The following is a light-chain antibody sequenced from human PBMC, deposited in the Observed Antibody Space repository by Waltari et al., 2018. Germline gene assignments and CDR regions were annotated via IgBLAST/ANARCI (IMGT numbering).Light chain of an antibody. V-gene: IGLV1-40*01. CDR1: SSNIGAGYD. J-gene: IGLJ2*01. Sequence: QSVLTQPPSMSGAPGQRVTISCTGSSSNIGAGYDLHWYQQLPGTAPKLLLYGNTYRPSGVPDRFSGSKSGTSASLAITGLQAEDEADYYCQSYDSSPSGVVFGGGTKLTV. CDR2: GNT. CDR3: QSYDSSPSGVV.